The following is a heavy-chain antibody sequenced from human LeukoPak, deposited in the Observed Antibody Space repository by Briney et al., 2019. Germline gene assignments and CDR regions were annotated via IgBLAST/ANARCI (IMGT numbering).Heavy chain of an antibody. V-gene: IGHV3-11*04. J-gene: IGHJ4*02. D-gene: IGHD3-22*01. CDR1: GLTFSDYY. CDR3: AIQITMIVVVPYFDY. Sequence: GGSLRLSCAASGLTFSDYYMTWIRQAPGKGLEWVSSISGSGTTTYSADSERGRFTVSRDNAKNSVFLYMNSLRAEDTAVYYCAIQITMIVVVPYFDYWGQGTLVTVSS. CDR2: ISGSGTTT.